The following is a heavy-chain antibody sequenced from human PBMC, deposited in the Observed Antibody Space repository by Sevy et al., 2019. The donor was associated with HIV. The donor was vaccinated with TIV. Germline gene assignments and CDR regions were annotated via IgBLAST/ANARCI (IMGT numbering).Heavy chain of an antibody. V-gene: IGHV4-39*01. CDR2: VYFIGNT. CDR3: VTGENDMDV. D-gene: IGHD7-27*01. CDR1: GASISSSPYY. J-gene: IGHJ6*03. Sequence: SETLSLTCTVSGASISSSPYYWGWVRQTPGKGLEWIGRVYFIGNTYYNPSLKSRVTISLDTSKNYFSLKMTSVTAADTAVYYSVTGENDMDVWGKGTTVTVSS.